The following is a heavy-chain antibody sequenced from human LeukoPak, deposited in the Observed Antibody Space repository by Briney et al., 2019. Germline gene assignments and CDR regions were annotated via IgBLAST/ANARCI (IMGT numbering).Heavy chain of an antibody. V-gene: IGHV1-46*01. CDR3: LSGSSGWYGFDY. J-gene: IGHJ4*02. CDR2: INPSSGST. CDR1: GYTFTSYY. D-gene: IGHD6-19*01. Sequence: ASVKVSCKASGYTFTSYYMHWVRQAPGQGLEWTGIINPSSGSTSYAQKFQGRVTMTRDTSTSTVYMELSSLGSEDTAVYYCLSGSSGWYGFDYWGQGTLVTVSS.